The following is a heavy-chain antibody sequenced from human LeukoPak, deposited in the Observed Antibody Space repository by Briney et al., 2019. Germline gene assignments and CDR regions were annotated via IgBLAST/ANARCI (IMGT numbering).Heavy chain of an antibody. CDR1: GFTFSNYA. CDR3: ARGRSRGVRFDY. D-gene: IGHD3-10*01. V-gene: IGHV3-30*04. J-gene: IGHJ4*02. CDR2: ISYDGTKK. Sequence: GRSLRLSCAASGFTFSNYAIHWVRQAPGKGLEWVAVISYDGTKKYYADSVKGRFTISRDNSNNTLYLQMNSLRAEDTAVYYCARGRSRGVRFDYWGQGTLATVSS.